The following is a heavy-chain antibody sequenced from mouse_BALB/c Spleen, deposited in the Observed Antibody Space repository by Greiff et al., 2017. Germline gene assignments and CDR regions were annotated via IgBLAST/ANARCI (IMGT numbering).Heavy chain of an antibody. Sequence: EVQLQESGPELVKPGASVKMSCKASGYTFTSYVMHWVKQKPGQGLEWIGYINPYNDGTKYNEKFKGKATLTSDKSSSTAYMELSSLTSEDSAVYYCASTVVALNWDVPFDYWGQGTTLTVSS. CDR3: ASTVVALNWDVPFDY. D-gene: IGHD1-1*01. CDR2: INPYNDGT. J-gene: IGHJ2*01. V-gene: IGHV1-14*01. CDR1: GYTFTSYV.